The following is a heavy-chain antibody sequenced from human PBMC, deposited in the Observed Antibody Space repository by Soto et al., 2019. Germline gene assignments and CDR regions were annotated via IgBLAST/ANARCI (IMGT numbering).Heavy chain of an antibody. V-gene: IGHV1-69*13. CDR3: ARRRPPYSSVNWFDP. D-gene: IGHD6-25*01. Sequence: SVKVSCKASGGTFSSYAISWVRQAPGQGLEWMGGIIPIFGTANYAQKFQGRVTITADESTSTAYMELSSLRSEDTAVYYCARRRPPYSSVNWFDPWGQGTLVTVSS. J-gene: IGHJ5*02. CDR2: IIPIFGTA. CDR1: GGTFSSYA.